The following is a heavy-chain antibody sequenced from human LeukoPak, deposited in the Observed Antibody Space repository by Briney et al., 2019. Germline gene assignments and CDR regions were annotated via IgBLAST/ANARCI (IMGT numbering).Heavy chain of an antibody. CDR3: ARDDFWSGYPH. J-gene: IGHJ4*02. V-gene: IGHV4-31*03. D-gene: IGHD3-3*01. Sequence: SETLSLTCTVSGASISSGGYYWSWIRQHPGKGLEWIGYIYYSGSTYYNPSLKSRVTISVDTSKNQFSLKLSSVTAADTAVYYCARDDFWSGYPHWGQGTLVTVSS. CDR2: IYYSGST. CDR1: GASISSGGYY.